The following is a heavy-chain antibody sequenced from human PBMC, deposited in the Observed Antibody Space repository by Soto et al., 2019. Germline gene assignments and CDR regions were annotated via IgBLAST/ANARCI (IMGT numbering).Heavy chain of an antibody. CDR3: ARERSGVIRYYYMDV. D-gene: IGHD3-16*02. CDR1: GGSISSYY. V-gene: IGHV4-59*01. J-gene: IGHJ6*03. CDR2: IYYSGST. Sequence: SETLSLTCTVSGGSISSYYWSWIRQPPGKGLEWIGYIYYSGSTNYNPSLKSRVTISVDTSKNQFSLKLSSVTAADTAVYYCARERSGVIRYYYMDVWGKGTTVTVSS.